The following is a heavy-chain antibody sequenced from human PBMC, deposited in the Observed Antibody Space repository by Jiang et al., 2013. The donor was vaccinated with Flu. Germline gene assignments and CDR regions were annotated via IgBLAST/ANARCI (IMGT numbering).Heavy chain of an antibody. J-gene: IGHJ3*02. CDR2: IIPIFGTA. Sequence: SGGTFSSYAISWVRQAPGQGLEWMGGIIPIFGTANYAQKFQGRVTITADKSTSTAYMELSSLRSEDTAVYYCARSMVRGVISDDAFDIWGQGTMVTVSS. V-gene: IGHV1-69*06. CDR3: ARSMVRGVISDDAFDI. CDR1: GGTFSSYA. D-gene: IGHD3-10*01.